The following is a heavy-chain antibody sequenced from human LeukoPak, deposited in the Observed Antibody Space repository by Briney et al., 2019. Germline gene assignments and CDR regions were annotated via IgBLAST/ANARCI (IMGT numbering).Heavy chain of an antibody. Sequence: SETLSLTCTVSGGSISSYYWNWIRQSPSRGLEWLGRTYYRSKWYNNYAVSVKSRITINPDSSKNQVSLQLNSVTPEDTAMYYCAREYSRGRFNYWGQGTLVTVSS. V-gene: IGHV6-1*01. J-gene: IGHJ4*02. CDR1: GGSISSYY. D-gene: IGHD5-18*01. CDR3: AREYSRGRFNY. CDR2: TYYRSKWYN.